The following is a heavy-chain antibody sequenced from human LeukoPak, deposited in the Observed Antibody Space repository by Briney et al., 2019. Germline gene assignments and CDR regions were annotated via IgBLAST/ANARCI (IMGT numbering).Heavy chain of an antibody. J-gene: IGHJ6*03. CDR3: ARARLRGSGWFRFGPHDYYYYYMDV. CDR1: GGSISSYY. CDR2: IYYSGST. Sequence: PSETLSLTCTVSGGSISSYYWSWLRQPQGKGLVGFRYIYYSGSTNYIPSLKSPVTITVDASKKQFALKMSSGTAAATAVYYCARARLRGSGWFRFGPHDYYYYYMDVWGKGTTVTVSS. V-gene: IGHV4-59*13. D-gene: IGHD6-19*01.